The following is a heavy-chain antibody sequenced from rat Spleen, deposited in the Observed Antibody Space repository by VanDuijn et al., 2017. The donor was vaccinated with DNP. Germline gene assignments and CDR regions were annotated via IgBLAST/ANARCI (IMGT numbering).Heavy chain of an antibody. V-gene: IGHV3-1*01. CDR2: ISYRGST. J-gene: IGHJ2*01. Sequence: EVRLQESGPGLVQPSQSLSLTCSVTGYSITSNYWAWIRKFPGNKREWIGHISYRGSTSYKPSLKNRISITRDTSKNQFFLQLNSVTTEDTATYYCARWSFYFDYWGQGVMVTVSS. CDR3: ARWSFYFDY. CDR1: GYSITSNY.